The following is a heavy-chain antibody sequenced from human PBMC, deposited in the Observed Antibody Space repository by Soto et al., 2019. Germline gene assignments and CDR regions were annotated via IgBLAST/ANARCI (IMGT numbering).Heavy chain of an antibody. J-gene: IGHJ4*02. CDR3: TPNVVVAPSTFDY. CDR1: GFTFSNAW. CDR2: IKSKTDGGTT. V-gene: IGHV3-15*07. D-gene: IGHD2-15*01. Sequence: GGSLRLSCAASGFTFSNAWMNWVRQAPGKGLEWVGRIKSKTDGGTTDYAAPVKGRFTISRDDSKNTLYLQMNSLKTEDTAVYYCTPNVVVAPSTFDYWGQGTLVTVSS.